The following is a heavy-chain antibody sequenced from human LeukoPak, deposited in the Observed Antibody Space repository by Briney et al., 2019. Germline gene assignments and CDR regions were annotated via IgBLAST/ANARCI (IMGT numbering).Heavy chain of an antibody. V-gene: IGHV1-58*01. J-gene: IGHJ5*02. CDR2: IVVGSGNT. D-gene: IGHD3-22*01. Sequence: EASVKVSCKASGFTFTSSAAQWVRHARGQRLEWIGWIVVGSGNTNYAQKFQERVTITRDMSTSTAYMELSSLRSEDTAVYYCAAESSSGFFDWFDPWGQGTLVTVSS. CDR1: GFTFTSSA. CDR3: AAESSSGFFDWFDP.